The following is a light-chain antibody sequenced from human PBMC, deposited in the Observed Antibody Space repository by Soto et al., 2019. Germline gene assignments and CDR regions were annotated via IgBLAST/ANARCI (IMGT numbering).Light chain of an antibody. CDR3: QQSYSNPRT. Sequence: DIQMTQSPSSLSASVRDRVTITCRASQSISTYLNWYQQKPGKAPNLLIYAAFNLQSGVPSRFSGGGSGTDFTLTITSLQPEDFAIYYCQQSYSNPRTFGQGTKVEFK. CDR2: AAF. J-gene: IGKJ1*01. CDR1: QSISTY. V-gene: IGKV1-39*01.